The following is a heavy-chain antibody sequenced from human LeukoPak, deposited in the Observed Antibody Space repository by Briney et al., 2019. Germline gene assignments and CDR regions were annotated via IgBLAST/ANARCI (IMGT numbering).Heavy chain of an antibody. CDR2: INHSGST. D-gene: IGHD3-16*01. Sequence: GSLRLSCAAYGFTFSSYAMSWIRQPPGKGLEWIGEINHSGSTNYNPSLKSRVTISVDTSKNQFSLKLSAVTAADTAMYYCAREQYYDYGGCYFDRWGRGTPVTVS. J-gene: IGHJ2*01. V-gene: IGHV4-34*01. CDR1: GFTFSSYA. CDR3: AREQYYDYGGCYFDR.